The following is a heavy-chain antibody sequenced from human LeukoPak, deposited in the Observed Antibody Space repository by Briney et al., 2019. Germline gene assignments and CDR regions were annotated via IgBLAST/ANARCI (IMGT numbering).Heavy chain of an antibody. CDR2: ITSSGSTT. Sequence: GGSLRLSCAAYGFTFSSYVMGWVRQAPGKGLEWVSSITSSGSTTYYADSVKGRFTISRDNSENTLYLRMSSLRADETALYYCAKGSNWGSGYYFDFWGQGALVTVSS. D-gene: IGHD7-27*01. CDR1: GFTFSSYV. V-gene: IGHV3-23*01. CDR3: AKGSNWGSGYYFDF. J-gene: IGHJ4*02.